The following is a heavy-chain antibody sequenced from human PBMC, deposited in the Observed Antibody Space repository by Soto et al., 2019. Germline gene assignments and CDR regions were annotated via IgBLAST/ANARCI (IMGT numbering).Heavy chain of an antibody. D-gene: IGHD6-13*01. CDR3: AGSSWRNWFDP. J-gene: IGHJ5*02. V-gene: IGHV6-1*01. CDR2: TYYRSKWYS. Sequence: WVRQKPGKGLEWMGRTYYRSKWYSDYAVSVKSRITINPDTSKNQFSLQLNSVTPEDTAVYYCAGSSWRNWFDPWGQGTLVTV.